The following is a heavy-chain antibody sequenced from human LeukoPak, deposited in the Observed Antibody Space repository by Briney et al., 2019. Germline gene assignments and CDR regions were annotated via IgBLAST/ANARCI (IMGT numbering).Heavy chain of an antibody. CDR3: ARDSGYDIDY. V-gene: IGHV4-34*01. CDR2: INHSGST. J-gene: IGHJ4*02. CDR1: GFTFSSYA. D-gene: IGHD5-12*01. Sequence: KAGGSLRLSCAASGFTFSSYAMSWVRQPPGKGLEWIGEINHSGSTNYNPSLKSRVTISVDTSKNQFSLKLSSVTAADTAVYYCARDSGYDIDYWGQGTLVTVSS.